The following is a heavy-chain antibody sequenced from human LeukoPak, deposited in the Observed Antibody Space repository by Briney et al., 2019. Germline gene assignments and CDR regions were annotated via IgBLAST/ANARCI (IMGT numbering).Heavy chain of an antibody. V-gene: IGHV4-59*08. CDR2: IYYSGST. Sequence: SETLSLTCTVSGGSISSYYWSWIRQPPGKGLEWIGYIYYSGSTNYNPSLKSRVTISVDTSKNQFSLKLSSVTAADTAVYHCARGGGYFDYWGRGTLVTVSS. CDR1: GGSISSYY. D-gene: IGHD3-16*01. J-gene: IGHJ4*02. CDR3: ARGGGYFDY.